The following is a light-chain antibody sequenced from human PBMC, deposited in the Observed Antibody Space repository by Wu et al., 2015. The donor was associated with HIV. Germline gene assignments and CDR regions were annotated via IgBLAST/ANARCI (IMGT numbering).Light chain of an antibody. J-gene: IGKJ2*03. Sequence: EIVLTQSPGTLSLSPGERATLSCRASQSLSSKFLAWYQHKPGQAPTLLIYGASSRATGIPDRFSGSGSGTGFTLIISRLEPEDSAVYYCHQYDTSPRSFGQGTKLEIK. CDR2: GAS. CDR3: HQYDTSPRS. CDR1: QSLSSKF. V-gene: IGKV3-20*01.